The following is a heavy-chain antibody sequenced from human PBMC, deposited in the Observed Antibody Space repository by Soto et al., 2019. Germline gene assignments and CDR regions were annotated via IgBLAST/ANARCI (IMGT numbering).Heavy chain of an antibody. V-gene: IGHV1-69*13. CDR1: GGTFSSYA. J-gene: IGHJ4*02. D-gene: IGHD6-19*01. CDR3: ARGYSSGWYVVYFDY. Sequence: ASVKVSCKASGGTFSSYAISWVRQAPGQGLEWMGGIIPIFGTANYAQKFQGRVTITADESTSTAYMELSSLRSEDTAVYYCARGYSSGWYVVYFDYWGQGTLVTVSS. CDR2: IIPIFGTA.